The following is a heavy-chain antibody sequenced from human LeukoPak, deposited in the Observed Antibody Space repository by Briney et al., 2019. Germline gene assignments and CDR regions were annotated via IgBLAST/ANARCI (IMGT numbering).Heavy chain of an antibody. D-gene: IGHD1-26*01. V-gene: IGHV3-21*01. CDR1: GFTFSSYS. CDR2: ISSSSSYI. Sequence: GGSLRLSCAASGFTFSSYSMNWVRQAPGKGLEWVSSISSSSSYIKYADSVKGRFTISRDNAKNSLYLQMNSLRAEDTAVYYCARVPYSGYHFDYWGQGTLVTVSS. CDR3: ARVPYSGYHFDY. J-gene: IGHJ4*02.